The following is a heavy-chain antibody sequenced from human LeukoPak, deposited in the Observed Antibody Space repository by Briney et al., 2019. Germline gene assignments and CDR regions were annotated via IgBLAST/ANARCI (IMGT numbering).Heavy chain of an antibody. J-gene: IGHJ4*02. CDR2: TYYRSKWYN. CDR3: ARSTGYSSGWSDY. D-gene: IGHD6-19*01. Sequence: SQTLSLTCAISGDIVSSNSAAWNWIRQSPSRGLEWLVRTYYRSKWYNDFAVSVKSRITINPDTSKNQFSLQLNSVTSEDTAVYYCARSTGYSSGWSDYWGQGTLVTVSS. V-gene: IGHV6-1*01. CDR1: GDIVSSNSAA.